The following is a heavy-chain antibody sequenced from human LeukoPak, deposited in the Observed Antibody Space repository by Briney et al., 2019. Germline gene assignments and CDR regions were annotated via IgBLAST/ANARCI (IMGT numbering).Heavy chain of an antibody. Sequence: PGGSLRLSCAASGFTFSSYSMNWVRQAPGKGLEWVSSISSSSSYIYYANSVKGRFTISRDNAKNSLYLQMNSLRAEDTAVYYCARGALPAYYFDYWGQGTLVTVSS. CDR1: GFTFSSYS. CDR2: ISSSSSYI. J-gene: IGHJ4*02. CDR3: ARGALPAYYFDY. D-gene: IGHD2-15*01. V-gene: IGHV3-21*01.